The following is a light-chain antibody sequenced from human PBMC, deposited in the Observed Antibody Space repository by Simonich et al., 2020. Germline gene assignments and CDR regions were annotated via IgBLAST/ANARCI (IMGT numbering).Light chain of an antibody. CDR3: SSYAGSNKRV. CDR1: SSDVGGYNY. J-gene: IGLJ3*02. V-gene: IGLV2-8*01. Sequence: QSALTQPASVSGSPGQSITISCTGTSSDVGGYNYVSWYQQHPGKAPKLMIYEVSKRPSGFPDRFSGSKSGNTASLTVSGLQAEDEADYYCSSYAGSNKRVFGGGTKLTVL. CDR2: EVS.